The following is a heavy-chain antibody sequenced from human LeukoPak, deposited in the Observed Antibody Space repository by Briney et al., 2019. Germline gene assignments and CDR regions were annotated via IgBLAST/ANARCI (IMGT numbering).Heavy chain of an antibody. CDR2: IKPDSGAT. CDR3: ARDHDYGPDY. Sequence: ASVKLSCETSGYSFTVHYLHWLRQAPGQGLEWMGWIKPDSGATNFAQNFQGRVTMTSDTSINTAYMELSSLTSDDTAMYYCARDHDYGPDYWGQGTLVTVSA. J-gene: IGHJ4*02. CDR1: GYSFTVHY. D-gene: IGHD4/OR15-4a*01. V-gene: IGHV1-2*02.